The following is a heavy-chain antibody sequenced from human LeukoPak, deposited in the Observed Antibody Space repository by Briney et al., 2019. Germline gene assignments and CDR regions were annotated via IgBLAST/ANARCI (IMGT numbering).Heavy chain of an antibody. CDR1: GFTFSSYT. CDR2: ISSSTSYI. Sequence: GGSLRLSCAASGFTFSSYTMNWVRQAPGKGLEWVSSISSSTSYIYYADSVRGRFTISRDNAKNSLYLQMNSLRAEDTAVYYCARDGSGYCSGGSCYSAEYFQHWGQGTLVTVSS. D-gene: IGHD2-15*01. J-gene: IGHJ1*01. V-gene: IGHV3-21*01. CDR3: ARDGSGYCSGGSCYSAEYFQH.